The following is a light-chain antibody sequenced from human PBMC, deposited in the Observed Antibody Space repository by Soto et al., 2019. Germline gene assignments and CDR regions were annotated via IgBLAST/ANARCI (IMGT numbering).Light chain of an antibody. Sequence: QSVLTQPPSASGTPGQRVTISCSGSSSNIGSNPVNWYQQFPGTAPKLLIYRNNQRPSGVPDRFSGSKSGTSASLAISGLRSEDEADYYCATWDANLSGLFGGGTKLTVL. CDR2: RNN. J-gene: IGLJ3*02. CDR1: SSNIGSNP. V-gene: IGLV1-47*01. CDR3: ATWDANLSGL.